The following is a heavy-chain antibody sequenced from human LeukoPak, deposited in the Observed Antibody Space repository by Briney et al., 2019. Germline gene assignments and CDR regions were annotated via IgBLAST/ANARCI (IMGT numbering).Heavy chain of an antibody. D-gene: IGHD6-19*01. Sequence: GASVKVSCKVSGYTLTELSMHWVRQAPGKGLEWMGGFDPEDGETIYAQKFQGRVTMTEDTSTDTAYMELSSLRSEDTAVYYCASSYAVAGPNAFDIWGQGTMVTVSS. J-gene: IGHJ3*02. CDR2: FDPEDGET. V-gene: IGHV1-24*01. CDR3: ASSYAVAGPNAFDI. CDR1: GYTLTELS.